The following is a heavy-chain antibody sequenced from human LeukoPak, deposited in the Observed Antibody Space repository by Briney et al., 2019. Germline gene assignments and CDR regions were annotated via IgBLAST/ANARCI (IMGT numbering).Heavy chain of an antibody. CDR3: ARESYKYYFDY. D-gene: IGHD3-10*01. V-gene: IGHV1-18*01. CDR1: GYTFTSYG. CDR2: ISGYNGNT. Sequence: ASVKVSCKASGYTFTSYGISWVRQAPGQGLEWMGWISGYNGNTNYAQKFQGRVTITADKSTSTAYMELSSLRSEDTAVYYCARESYKYYFDYWGQGTLVTVSS. J-gene: IGHJ4*02.